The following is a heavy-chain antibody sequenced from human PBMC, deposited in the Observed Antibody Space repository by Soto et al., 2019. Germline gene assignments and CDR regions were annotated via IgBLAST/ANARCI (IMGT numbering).Heavy chain of an antibody. CDR1: GFTFSSYA. CDR3: AREDVGVVASFDY. CDR2: ISYDGSNK. D-gene: IGHD2-15*01. Sequence: GGSLRLSCAASGFTFSSYAMHWVRQAPGKGLEWVAVISYDGSNKYYADSVKGRFTISRDNSKNTLYLQMNSLRAEDMAVYYCAREDVGVVASFDYWGQGTLVTVSS. J-gene: IGHJ4*02. V-gene: IGHV3-30-3*01.